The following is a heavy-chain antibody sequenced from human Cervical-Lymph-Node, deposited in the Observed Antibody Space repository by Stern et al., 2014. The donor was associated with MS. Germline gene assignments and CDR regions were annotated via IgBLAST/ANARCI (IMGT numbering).Heavy chain of an antibody. D-gene: IGHD6-13*01. CDR2: IQQDGSYK. Sequence: EMQLVESGGGLVQPGGSLRISCAASGFSFSNYWMNWVRQAPGKGLEWVANIQQDGSYKYYVDSVKGRFTISRDNAKNSLYLQMNSLRAEDTAMYYCARESSSWYEEFDAFDIWGQGTMVTVSS. CDR1: GFSFSNYW. CDR3: ARESSSWYEEFDAFDI. J-gene: IGHJ3*02. V-gene: IGHV3-7*01.